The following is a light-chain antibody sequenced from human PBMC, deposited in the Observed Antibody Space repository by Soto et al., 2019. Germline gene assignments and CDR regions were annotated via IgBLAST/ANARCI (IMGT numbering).Light chain of an antibody. CDR2: EVS. J-gene: IGLJ3*02. CDR1: SSDVGGYNY. Sequence: QSVLTQPASVSGSPGQSITISCTGTSSDVGGYNYVSWYQQHPGKAPKLMIYEVSNRPSGVSNRFSGSKSGNTASLTISGLQAEDEADYSCSSYTSSSTHWVFGGGTKVTVL. V-gene: IGLV2-14*01. CDR3: SSYTSSSTHWV.